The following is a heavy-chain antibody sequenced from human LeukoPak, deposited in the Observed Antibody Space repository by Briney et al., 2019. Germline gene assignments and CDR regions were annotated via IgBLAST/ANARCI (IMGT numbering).Heavy chain of an antibody. CDR3: ASAYYVSSGYWDAFDI. D-gene: IGHD3-22*01. CDR2: INPNSGGT. J-gene: IGHJ3*02. V-gene: IGHV1-2*06. Sequence: AAVKVSCKASGYTFTGYYMHRVRQAPGQGLEWMGRINPNSGGTNYAQKFQGRVTMTRDTSISTAYMELSRLRSDAPPVYSCASAYYVSSGYWDAFDIWGQGTLVTVSS. CDR1: GYTFTGYY.